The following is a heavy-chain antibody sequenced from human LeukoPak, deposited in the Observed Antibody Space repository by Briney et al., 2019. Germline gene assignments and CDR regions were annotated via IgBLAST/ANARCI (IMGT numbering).Heavy chain of an antibody. CDR2: IYTSGIT. CDR3: ARGLSGGIDAFDI. Sequence: PSETLSLTCTVSGGSISSYYWSWIRQPAGKGLEWIGRIYTSGITKYSPSLKSRVTMSVDTSKNQFSLKLSSVTAADTAVYYCARGLSGGIDAFDIWGQGTMVTLSS. V-gene: IGHV4-4*07. J-gene: IGHJ3*02. CDR1: GGSISSYY. D-gene: IGHD6-19*01.